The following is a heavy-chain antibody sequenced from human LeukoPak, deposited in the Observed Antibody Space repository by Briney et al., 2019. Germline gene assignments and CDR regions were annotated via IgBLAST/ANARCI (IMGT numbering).Heavy chain of an antibody. CDR1: GGSISSSSYY. D-gene: IGHD3-9*01. V-gene: IGHV4-39*01. CDR3: ARHPTDDILTGYRYYFDY. Sequence: SETLSLTCTVSGGSISSSSYYWGWIRQPPGKGLEWIGSIYYSGSTYYNPSLKSRVTISVDTSKNQFSLKLSSVTAADTAVYYCARHPTDDILTGYRYYFDYWGQGTLVTVSS. CDR2: IYYSGST. J-gene: IGHJ4*02.